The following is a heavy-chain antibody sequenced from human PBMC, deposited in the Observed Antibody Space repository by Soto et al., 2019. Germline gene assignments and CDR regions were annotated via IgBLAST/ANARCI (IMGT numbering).Heavy chain of an antibody. V-gene: IGHV1-2*04. CDR3: ARDHCSGGSCPPRFDY. J-gene: IGHJ4*02. CDR2: INPNSGGT. D-gene: IGHD2-15*01. CDR1: GYTFTGYY. Sequence: QVQLVQSGAEVKKPGASVKVSCKASGYTFTGYYMHWVRQAPGQGLEWMGWINPNSGGTNYAQKFQGWVTMTRDTSISTAYMELSRLRSDDTAVYYCARDHCSGGSCPPRFDYWGQGTLVTVSS.